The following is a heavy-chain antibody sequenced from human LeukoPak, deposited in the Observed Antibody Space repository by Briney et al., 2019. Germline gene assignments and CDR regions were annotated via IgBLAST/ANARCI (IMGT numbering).Heavy chain of an antibody. J-gene: IGHJ4*02. CDR3: ARFPKQHSSTSCWAFDY. CDR1: GVSISSGDYY. Sequence: SETLSLTCTVSGVSISSGDYYWSWIRQHPGKGLEWIGYIYYSGSTYYNPSLKSRVTISVDTSKNQFSLKLSSVTAADTAVYYCARFPKQHSSTSCWAFDYWGQGTLVTVSS. D-gene: IGHD2-2*01. CDR2: IYYSGST. V-gene: IGHV4-31*03.